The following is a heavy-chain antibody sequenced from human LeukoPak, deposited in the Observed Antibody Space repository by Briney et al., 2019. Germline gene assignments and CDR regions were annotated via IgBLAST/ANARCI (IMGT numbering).Heavy chain of an antibody. J-gene: IGHJ5*02. Sequence: ASVKVSCKASGYTFTGYYMHWLRQAPGQGLEWMGRINPNSGGTNYAQKFQGRVTMTRDTSIRTAYMELSRLRSDDTDVYYCGRAYPGIAAAGTPRGGFDPWGQGTLVTDSS. CDR1: GYTFTGYY. V-gene: IGHV1-2*05. CDR2: INPNSGGT. D-gene: IGHD6-13*01. CDR3: GRAYPGIAAAGTPRGGFDP.